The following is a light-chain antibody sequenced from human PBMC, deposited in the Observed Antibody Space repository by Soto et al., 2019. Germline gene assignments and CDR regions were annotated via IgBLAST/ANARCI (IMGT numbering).Light chain of an antibody. CDR3: SSYTRNTALV. CDR2: EVT. V-gene: IGLV2-14*01. J-gene: IGLJ1*01. Sequence: QSALTQPASVSGSPGQSITISCTGTSIDIGPYDYVSWYQQHPGKAPKLMIYEVTNRPSGVSHRFSGSKSGSTASLTISGLQAEDEADYYSSSYTRNTALVFGPGTKVTVL. CDR1: SIDIGPYDY.